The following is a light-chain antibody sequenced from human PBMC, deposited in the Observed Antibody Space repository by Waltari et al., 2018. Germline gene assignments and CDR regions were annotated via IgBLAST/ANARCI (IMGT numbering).Light chain of an antibody. Sequence: SSEPTQDPTVSVALGQTVRITCQGDSLRRYFASWYQQRPGQAPVLVFYGQDNRPSGIPDRFSGSTSGDTATLTITGTQAEDEADYYCLSRDISSTRFFGGGTRLTV. CDR1: SLRRYF. CDR2: GQD. CDR3: LSRDISSTRF. V-gene: IGLV3-19*01. J-gene: IGLJ2*01.